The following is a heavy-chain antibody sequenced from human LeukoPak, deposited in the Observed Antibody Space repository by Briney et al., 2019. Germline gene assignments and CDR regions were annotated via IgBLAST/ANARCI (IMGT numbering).Heavy chain of an antibody. J-gene: IGHJ4*02. CDR2: INSDDGGT. D-gene: IGHD3-22*01. CDR1: GYTFIGHY. CDR3: ARGSYCYESSGYFDY. Sequence: ASVKVSCKASGYTFIGHYMHWVRQAPGQGLEWMGWINSDDGGTEYAQNFQGRVTMTRDTSISTVYMELSRLRSDDTAVYYCARGSYCYESSGYFDYWGQGTLVTVSS. V-gene: IGHV1-2*02.